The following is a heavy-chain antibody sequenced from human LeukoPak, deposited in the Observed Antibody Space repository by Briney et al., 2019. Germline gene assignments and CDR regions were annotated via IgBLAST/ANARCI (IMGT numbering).Heavy chain of an antibody. D-gene: IGHD6-13*01. V-gene: IGHV1-3*01. CDR1: GYTFTTYA. J-gene: IGHJ4*02. CDR2: INAGNGNT. CDR3: ARDPIGSRWPYYFDY. Sequence: ASVKVSCKASGYTFTTYAIHWVRLAPGQRLEWMGWINAGNGNTKYSQKFQARVTITRDTSASTAYMELSSLRSEDTAVYYCARDPIGSRWPYYFDYWGQGTLVTVSS.